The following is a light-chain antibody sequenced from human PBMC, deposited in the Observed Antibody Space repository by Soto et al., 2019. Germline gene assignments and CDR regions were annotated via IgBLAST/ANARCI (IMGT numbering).Light chain of an antibody. Sequence: QSALTQPASVSGSPGHSITFSCTGTSSAVGGYKHVSWYQHHPGKAPKLMIYEVSNRPSGVSNRFSGSKSGYTASLTISGLQSEDEADYYCNSQRSSGTRVFGTGTKLTVL. J-gene: IGLJ1*01. CDR1: SSAVGGYKH. V-gene: IGLV2-14*01. CDR2: EVS. CDR3: NSQRSSGTRV.